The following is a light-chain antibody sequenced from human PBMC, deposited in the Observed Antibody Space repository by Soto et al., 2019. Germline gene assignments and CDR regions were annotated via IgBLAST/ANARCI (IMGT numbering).Light chain of an antibody. V-gene: IGKV1-39*01. CDR2: AAS. CDR1: QSISSY. J-gene: IGKJ5*01. Sequence: DIQMTQSPSSLSASVGDRVTITCRASQSISSYLNWYQQKPGKAPKLLIYAASSLQSGVPSRFSGSGSGTDFTLTISSLQPDDFATYYCQQSYSTLITFGQGTRL. CDR3: QQSYSTLIT.